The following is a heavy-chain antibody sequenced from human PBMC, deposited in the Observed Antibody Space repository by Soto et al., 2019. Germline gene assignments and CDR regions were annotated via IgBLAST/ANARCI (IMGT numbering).Heavy chain of an antibody. Sequence: ASVKVSCKASGGTFSSYAISWVRQAPGQGLEWMGGIIPIFGTANYAQRFQGRVTITADESTSTAYMELSSLRSEDTAVYYCATHRVAYGMDVWGQGTTVTVSS. J-gene: IGHJ6*02. V-gene: IGHV1-69*13. CDR2: IIPIFGTA. CDR3: ATHRVAYGMDV. CDR1: GGTFSSYA. D-gene: IGHD2-21*01.